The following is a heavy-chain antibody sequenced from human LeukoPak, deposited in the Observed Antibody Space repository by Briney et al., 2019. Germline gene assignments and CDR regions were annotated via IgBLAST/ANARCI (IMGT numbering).Heavy chain of an antibody. CDR1: GFTFSSYG. V-gene: IGHV3-30*03. CDR2: ISYDGSNK. D-gene: IGHD3-22*01. J-gene: IGHJ4*02. Sequence: GRSLRLSCAASGFTFSSYGMHWVRQAPGKGLEWVALISYDGSNKYSADSVKGRFTISRDNSKNTLYLQMNSLRAEDTAVYNCARRDSSGYLDYWGQGTLVTVSS. CDR3: ARRDSSGYLDY.